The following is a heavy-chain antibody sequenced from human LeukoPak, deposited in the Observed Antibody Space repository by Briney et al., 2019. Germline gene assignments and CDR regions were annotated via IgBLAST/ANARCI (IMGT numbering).Heavy chain of an antibody. CDR3: ARDGGATMVRGVATYDS. Sequence: GGSLRLSCAASGFTFNNYAMSWVRQAPGKGLEWVSGIRGSGGSTYYADSVKGRFTISRDNSKNTLYLQMNSLRAEDTAVYYCARDGGATMVRGVATYDSWGQGTLVTVSS. J-gene: IGHJ4*02. V-gene: IGHV3-23*01. CDR1: GFTFNNYA. D-gene: IGHD3-10*01. CDR2: IRGSGGST.